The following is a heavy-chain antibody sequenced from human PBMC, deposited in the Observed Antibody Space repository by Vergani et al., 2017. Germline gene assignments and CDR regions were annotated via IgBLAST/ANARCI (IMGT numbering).Heavy chain of an antibody. D-gene: IGHD5-18*01. V-gene: IGHV2-26*01. J-gene: IGHJ4*02. CDR3: ARNNRGYSYGPRGFDY. CDR2: IFSNDEK. CDR1: GFSLSNARMG. Sequence: QVTLKESGPVLVQPTETPTLTCTVSGFSLSNARMGVSWIRQPPGKALEWLAHIFSNDEKSYSTSLKSRLTISKDTSKSQVVLTMTNMDPVDTATYYCARNNRGYSYGPRGFDYWGQGTLVTVSS.